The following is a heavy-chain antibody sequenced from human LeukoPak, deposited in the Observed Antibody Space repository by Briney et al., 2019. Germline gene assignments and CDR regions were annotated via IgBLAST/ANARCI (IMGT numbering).Heavy chain of an antibody. V-gene: IGHV3-48*03. CDR1: GFTFSSYE. CDR3: ARVRGGYCSGGSCYSAFDI. J-gene: IGHJ3*02. D-gene: IGHD2-15*01. CDR2: ISSSGSTI. Sequence: GGSLRLSCAVSGFTFSSYEMNWVRQAPGKGLEWVSYISSSGSTIYYADSVKGRFTISRDNAKNSLYLQMNSLRAEDTAVYHCARVRGGYCSGGSCYSAFDIWGQGTMVTVSS.